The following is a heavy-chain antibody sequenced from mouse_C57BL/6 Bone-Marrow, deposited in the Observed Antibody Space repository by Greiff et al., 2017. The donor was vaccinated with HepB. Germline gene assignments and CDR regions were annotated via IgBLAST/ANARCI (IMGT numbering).Heavy chain of an antibody. Sequence: VQLQQSGAELMKPGASVKLSCKATGDTVTGYWIEWVKQRPGHGLEWIGEILPGSGSTNYNEKFKGKATFTADTSSNTAYMQLSSLTTEDSASYYCARVSAFFYYDYYGGFAYWGQVTLVTVSA. V-gene: IGHV1-9*01. D-gene: IGHD2-4*01. CDR1: GDTVTGYW. CDR3: ARVSAFFYYDYYGGFAY. CDR2: ILPGSGST. J-gene: IGHJ3*01.